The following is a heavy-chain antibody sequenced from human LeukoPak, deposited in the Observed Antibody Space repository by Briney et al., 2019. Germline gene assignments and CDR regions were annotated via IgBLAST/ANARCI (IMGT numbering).Heavy chain of an antibody. CDR1: GGSFSGYY. V-gene: IGHV4-34*01. J-gene: IGHJ5*02. D-gene: IGHD1-1*01. CDR3: ARPVPSRLGWFDP. CDR2: IYYSGST. Sequence: SETLSLTCAVYGGSFSGYYWSWIRQPPGKGLEWIGSIYYSGSTYYNPSLKSRVTISVDTSKNQFSLKLSSVTAADTAVYYCARPVPSRLGWFDPWGQGTLVTVSS.